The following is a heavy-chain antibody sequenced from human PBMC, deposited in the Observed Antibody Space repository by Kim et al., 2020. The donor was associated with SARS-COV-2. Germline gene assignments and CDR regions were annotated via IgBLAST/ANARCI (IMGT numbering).Heavy chain of an antibody. CDR2: IDPSDSYT. Sequence: GESLKISCKGSGYSFTSYWISWVRQMPGKGLEWMGRIDPSDSYTNYSPSFQGHVTISADKSISTTYLQWSSLKASDTAMYYCARPSEVTYYYGSGSKRGYYYYYGMDVWGQGTTVTVSS. CDR1: GYSFTSYW. J-gene: IGHJ6*02. V-gene: IGHV5-10-1*01. CDR3: ARPSEVTYYYGSGSKRGYYYYYGMDV. D-gene: IGHD3-10*01.